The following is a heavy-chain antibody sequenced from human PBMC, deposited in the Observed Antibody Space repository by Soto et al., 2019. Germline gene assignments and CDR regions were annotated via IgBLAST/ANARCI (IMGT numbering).Heavy chain of an antibody. CDR3: AHRVLRTVFGLVTTTAIYFDF. CDR2: IYWDDDK. J-gene: IGHJ4*02. Sequence: QITLKGSGPTVVTPTETLTLTCTFSGFSLTTSGVGVGWVRQSPGKAPEWLALIYWDDDKRYSTSLNSRLIITKDTSKNQVVLTMANVDPADTATYYCAHRVLRTVFGLVTTTAIYFDFWGPGTPVVVSS. V-gene: IGHV2-5*02. CDR1: GFSLTTSGVG. D-gene: IGHD3-3*01.